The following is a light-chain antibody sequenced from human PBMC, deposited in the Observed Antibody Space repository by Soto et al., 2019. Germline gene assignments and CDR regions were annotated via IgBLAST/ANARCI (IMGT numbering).Light chain of an antibody. CDR3: QSYDSSLSAYV. CDR1: SSNIGAGYD. Sequence: QSVLTQPPSVSGAPGQRDTISCTGSSSNIGAGYDVHWYQQLPGTAPKLLIYVNRNRPSGVPDRFSGSKSGTSASLAITGLQAEDEADYYCQSYDSSLSAYVFGPGTKVTVL. CDR2: VNR. V-gene: IGLV1-40*01. J-gene: IGLJ1*01.